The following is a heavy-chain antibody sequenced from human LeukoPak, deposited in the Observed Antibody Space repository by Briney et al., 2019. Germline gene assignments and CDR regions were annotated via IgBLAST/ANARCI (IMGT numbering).Heavy chain of an antibody. D-gene: IGHD2-8*01. CDR1: GYTFTSYG. CDR2: ISAYNGNT. J-gene: IGHJ6*02. Sequence: ASVKVSCKASGYTFTSYGISWVRQAPGQGLEWMGWISAYNGNTNYAQKLQGRVTKTTDTSTSTAYMELKSLRSDDTAVYYCARDLSRYCTNGVCSYYYYYGMDVWGQGTTVTVSS. CDR3: ARDLSRYCTNGVCSYYYYYGMDV. V-gene: IGHV1-18*01.